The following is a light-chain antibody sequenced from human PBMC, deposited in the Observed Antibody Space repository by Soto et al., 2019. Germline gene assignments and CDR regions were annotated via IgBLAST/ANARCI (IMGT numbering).Light chain of an antibody. Sequence: EIVLTQSPGSLALSPGERATLSCRASQSVYNNYIAWYQHSPGQAPRVLIYGASTRATGTPDRFSGSGSGTDFTLTITRLEPEDSALYYCQKYGSSVTVGGGPKVDSK. CDR2: GAS. J-gene: IGKJ4*01. V-gene: IGKV3-20*01. CDR1: QSVYNNY. CDR3: QKYGSSVT.